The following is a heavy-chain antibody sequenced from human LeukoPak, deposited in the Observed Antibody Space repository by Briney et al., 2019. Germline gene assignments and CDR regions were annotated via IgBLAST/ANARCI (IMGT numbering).Heavy chain of an antibody. CDR1: GFTFSSYA. CDR3: AKADYDFWSGYYPAWYYYGMDV. V-gene: IGHV3-23*01. D-gene: IGHD3-3*01. CDR2: ISGSGGST. Sequence: GGSLRLSCAASGFTFSSYAMSWVRQAPGKGLEWVSAISGSGGSTYYADSVKGRFTISRDNSKNTLYLQMNSLRAEDTAVYYCAKADYDFWSGYYPAWYYYGMDVWGQGTTVTVSS. J-gene: IGHJ6*02.